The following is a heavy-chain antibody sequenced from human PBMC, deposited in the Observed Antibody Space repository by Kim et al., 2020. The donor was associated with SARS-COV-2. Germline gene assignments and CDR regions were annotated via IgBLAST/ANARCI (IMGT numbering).Heavy chain of an antibody. CDR2: IYYSGST. Sequence: SETLSLAFTVSCCSISSSSYYLGWIRQPPGKGLEWIGSIYYSGSTYYNPSLKSRVTISVDTSKNQFSRKLSAVTAADTAVYYCARLLRIAADYWGQGTLVTVSS. J-gene: IGHJ4*02. V-gene: IGHV4-39*01. D-gene: IGHD6-25*01. CDR1: CCSISSSSYY. CDR3: ARLLRIAADY.